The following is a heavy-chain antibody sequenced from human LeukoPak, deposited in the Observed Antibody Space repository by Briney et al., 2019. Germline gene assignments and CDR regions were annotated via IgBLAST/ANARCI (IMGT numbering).Heavy chain of an antibody. CDR3: ARWGYGDYGLYYFDY. CDR2: IYYSGST. V-gene: IGHV4-59*01. D-gene: IGHD4-17*01. J-gene: IGHJ4*02. Sequence: PSETLSRTCTVSGGSISSYYWSWIRQPPGKGLEWIGYIYYSGSTNYNPSLKSRVTISVDTSKNQFSLKLSSVTAADTAVYYCARWGYGDYGLYYFDYWGQGTLVTVSS. CDR1: GGSISSYY.